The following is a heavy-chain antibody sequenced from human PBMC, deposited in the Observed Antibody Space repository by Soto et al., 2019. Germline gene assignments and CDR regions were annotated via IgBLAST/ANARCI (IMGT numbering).Heavy chain of an antibody. J-gene: IGHJ5*02. Sequence: SETLSLTCAVYGGSFSGYYWSWIRQPPGKGLEWIGEINHSGSTNYNPSLKSRVTISVDTSKNQFSLKLSSVTAADTAVYYCARGFWTLRENRFDPWGQGTLVTVSS. D-gene: IGHD3-3*01. CDR1: GGSFSGYY. CDR3: ARGFWTLRENRFDP. CDR2: INHSGST. V-gene: IGHV4-34*01.